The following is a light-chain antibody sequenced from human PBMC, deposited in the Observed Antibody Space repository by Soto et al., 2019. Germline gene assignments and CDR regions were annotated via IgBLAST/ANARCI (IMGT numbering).Light chain of an antibody. CDR3: SAYTVSRTYV. V-gene: IGLV2-14*03. CDR2: NVY. CDR1: SSDVGAYNF. Sequence: QPVLTQPASVSGSPGQSITISCTGTSSDVGAYNFVSWHQQHPGKAPKLMIYNVYDRPSGISYRFSGSKSGNTAPLTISGLQGEDEADYYCSAYTVSRTYVFGTGTKVTVL. J-gene: IGLJ1*01.